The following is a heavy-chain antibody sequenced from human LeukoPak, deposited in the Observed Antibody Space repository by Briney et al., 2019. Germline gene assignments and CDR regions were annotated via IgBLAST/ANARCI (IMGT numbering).Heavy chain of an antibody. D-gene: IGHD1-26*01. V-gene: IGHV3-23*01. CDR1: GFTFSSYA. Sequence: GGSLRLSCAASGFTFSSYAMSWVRQAPGKGLEWVSAIRDSGSSTHYADSVKGRFTTSRDNSKNTLFLQMNSLRAEDAAIYYCAKYGPQDSGSSHFDYWGQGALVTVSS. CDR2: IRDSGSST. J-gene: IGHJ4*02. CDR3: AKYGPQDSGSSHFDY.